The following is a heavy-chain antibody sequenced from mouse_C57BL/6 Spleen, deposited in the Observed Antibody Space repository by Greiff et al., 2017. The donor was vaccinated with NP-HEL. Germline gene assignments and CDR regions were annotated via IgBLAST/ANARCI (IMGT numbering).Heavy chain of an antibody. D-gene: IGHD2-5*01. Sequence: QVHVKQSGAELVRPGASVTLSCKASGYTFTDYEMHWVKQTPVHGLEWIGAIDPETGGTAYNQKFKGKAILTADKSSSTAYMELRSLTSEDSAVYYCTRGSNYEDFDYRGQGTTLTVSS. CDR1: GYTFTDYE. CDR2: IDPETGGT. J-gene: IGHJ2*01. V-gene: IGHV1-15*01. CDR3: TRGSNYEDFDY.